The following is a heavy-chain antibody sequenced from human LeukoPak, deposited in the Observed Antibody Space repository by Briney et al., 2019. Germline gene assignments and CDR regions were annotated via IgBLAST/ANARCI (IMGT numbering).Heavy chain of an antibody. CDR2: TYYRAQWYT. D-gene: IGHD2-21*01. V-gene: IGHV6-1*01. J-gene: IGHJ6*02. CDR1: GDSVPSNTAA. Sequence: QSGPGLVKPSQTLSLTCAISGDSVPSNTAAWNWIRQSPSRGLEWLGRTYYRAQWYTDYAVSVKSRMTLNPDTSKNQFSLQLSSVTPEDTAVYYCARSVSLSASYYYSGMDVWGQGTTVTVSS. CDR3: ARSVSLSASYYYSGMDV.